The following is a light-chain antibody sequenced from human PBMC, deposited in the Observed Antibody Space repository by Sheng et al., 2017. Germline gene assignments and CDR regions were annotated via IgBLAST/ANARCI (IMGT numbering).Light chain of an antibody. J-gene: IGKJ4*01. Sequence: EIVMTQSPATLSVSPGERATLSCRASQSVSSNLAWYQQKPGQAPRLLTKGASTRAAGIPDRFSGSGSGTEFTLTISSLQSEDVAVYYCQQYNNWPLTFGGGTKVEIK. CDR3: QQYNNWPLT. CDR2: GAS. V-gene: IGKV3-15*01. CDR1: QSVSSN.